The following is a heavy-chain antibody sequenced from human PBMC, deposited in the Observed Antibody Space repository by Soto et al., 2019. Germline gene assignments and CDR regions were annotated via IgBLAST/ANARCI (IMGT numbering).Heavy chain of an antibody. Sequence: QVQLVESGGGVVQPGRSLRLSCAASGFTFNSYGIHWVRQAPGKGLEWVAVISHDGSKTNYADSVKGRVTISRDNSKDTVDLQMNSLRAEDTAVYYCAKDTDYYSSSGYYVFYSWVQGTLVTVSS. CDR3: AKDTDYYSSSGYYVFYS. V-gene: IGHV3-30*18. CDR2: ISHDGSKT. D-gene: IGHD3-22*01. CDR1: GFTFNSYG. J-gene: IGHJ4*02.